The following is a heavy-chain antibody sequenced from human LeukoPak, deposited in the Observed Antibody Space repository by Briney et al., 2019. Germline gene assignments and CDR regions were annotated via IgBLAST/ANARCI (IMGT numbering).Heavy chain of an antibody. J-gene: IGHJ4*02. Sequence: GGSLRLSCAASGFTFYSYGMSWVRQAPGKGLEWVSGISGSGGSTYYADSVKGRFTISRDNSNNTLYLQMNSLRAEDTAVYFCAKENYYYDSSGYFDYWGQGTLVTVSS. CDR3: AKENYYYDSSGYFDY. CDR1: GFTFYSYG. V-gene: IGHV3-23*01. CDR2: ISGSGGST. D-gene: IGHD3-22*01.